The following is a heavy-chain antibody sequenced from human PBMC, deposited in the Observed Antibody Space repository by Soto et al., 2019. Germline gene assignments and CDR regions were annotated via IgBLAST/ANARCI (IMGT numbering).Heavy chain of an antibody. J-gene: IGHJ6*02. V-gene: IGHV4-59*01. CDR1: GGSIGSYY. CDR3: ARLITYHYGMDV. CDR2: VYYTGST. Sequence: PSETLSLTCNVSGGSIGSYYWNWLRQPAGKGLEWIGYVYYTGSTNYNPSLEGRATISVDSSKNQVSLNLRSVNAADSDTYYCARLITYHYGMDVWGQGITVTVSS. D-gene: IGHD3-16*01.